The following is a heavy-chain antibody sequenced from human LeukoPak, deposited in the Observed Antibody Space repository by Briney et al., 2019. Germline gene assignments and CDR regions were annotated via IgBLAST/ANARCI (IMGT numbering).Heavy chain of an antibody. D-gene: IGHD1-7*01. V-gene: IGHV3-7*01. CDR3: ASRAGKPGNTPWCFDY. J-gene: IGHJ4*02. CDR1: GFTFTNYW. CDR2: IRQVGSET. Sequence: GGSLRLSCAASGFTFTNYWMTWVRQPPGKGPEWVANIRQVGSETNYVDSLRGRFTIARDNTKNSLYLQMTSLRGEDTAVYYCASRAGKPGNTPWCFDYWGQGALVTVSS.